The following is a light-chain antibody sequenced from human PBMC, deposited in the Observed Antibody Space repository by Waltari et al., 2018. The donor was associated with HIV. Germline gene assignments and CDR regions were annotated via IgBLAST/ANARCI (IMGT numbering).Light chain of an antibody. CDR3: QSFDSSLTTSGVI. J-gene: IGLJ2*01. CDR2: ANI. Sequence: QSVLTQPPSVSGAPGQRVTIPCPGTSPNIGAGYDVPWYQQLPGTAPKLLIYANINRPSGVPDRFSGSKSGSSASLAITGLQAEDEAHYYCQSFDSSLTTSGVIFGGGTKLTVL. V-gene: IGLV1-40*01. CDR1: SPNIGAGYD.